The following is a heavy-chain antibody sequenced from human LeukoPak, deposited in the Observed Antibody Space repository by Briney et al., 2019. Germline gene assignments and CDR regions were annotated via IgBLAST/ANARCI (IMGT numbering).Heavy chain of an antibody. V-gene: IGHV3-15*01. Sequence: GGSLRLSCAASGFTFSNAWMSWVRQAPGKGLEWVGRIKSKTDGGTTDYAAPVKGRFTISRDDSKSTLYLQMNSLKTEDTAVYYCAKDRGIISDYWGQGTLVTVSS. CDR2: IKSKTDGGTT. CDR3: AKDRGIISDY. CDR1: GFTFSNAW. J-gene: IGHJ4*02. D-gene: IGHD3-10*01.